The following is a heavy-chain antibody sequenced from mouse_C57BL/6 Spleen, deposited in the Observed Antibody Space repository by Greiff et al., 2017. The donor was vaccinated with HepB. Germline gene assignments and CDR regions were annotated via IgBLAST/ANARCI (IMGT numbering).Heavy chain of an antibody. V-gene: IGHV5-17*01. J-gene: IGHJ4*01. CDR3: ARDSYYAMDY. Sequence: EVHLVESGGGLVKPGGSLKLSCAASGFTFSDYGMHWVRQAPEKGLEWVAYISSGSSTIYYADTVKGRFTISRDNAKNTLFLQRTSLRSEDTAMYYWARDSYYAMDYWGQGTSVTVSS. CDR1: GFTFSDYG. CDR2: ISSGSSTI.